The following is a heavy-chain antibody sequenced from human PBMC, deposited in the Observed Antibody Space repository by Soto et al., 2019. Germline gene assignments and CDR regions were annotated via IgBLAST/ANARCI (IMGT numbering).Heavy chain of an antibody. D-gene: IGHD2-21*01. Sequence: QVQLQESGPGLVKPSQTLSLTCTVSGGSISSGGYYWNWIRQHPGKGLEWIGYIYYSGSTYYNPSLKSRVTISVDTFKNQFSLKLSYVTAADTAVYYCARDRVNRGLDVWGQGTTVSVTS. J-gene: IGHJ6*02. V-gene: IGHV4-31*03. CDR2: IYYSGST. CDR3: ARDRVNRGLDV. CDR1: GGSISSGGYY.